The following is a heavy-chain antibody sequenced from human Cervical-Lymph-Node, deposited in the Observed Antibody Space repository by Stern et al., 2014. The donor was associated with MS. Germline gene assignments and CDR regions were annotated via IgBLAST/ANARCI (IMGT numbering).Heavy chain of an antibody. J-gene: IGHJ1*01. CDR3: AREGGNTAEYFQH. D-gene: IGHD4-23*01. CDR1: GFTFSSSG. CDR2: IYYDGSNR. Sequence: VQLVESGGGVVQPGRSLRLSCAASGFTFSSSGMHWVRQAPGKGLEWLAIIYYDGSNRYYADSVKGRFTISRDNSKNTLYLQMNSLRAEDKAVYYCAREGGNTAEYFQHWGQGTLVTVSS. V-gene: IGHV3-33*01.